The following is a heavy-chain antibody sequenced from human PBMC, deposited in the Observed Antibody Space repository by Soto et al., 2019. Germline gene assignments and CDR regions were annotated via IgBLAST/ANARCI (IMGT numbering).Heavy chain of an antibody. V-gene: IGHV2-5*02. CDR3: AHRPGYCSSTSCYWDWFDP. CDR1: GFSLSTSGVG. CDR2: IYWDDDK. D-gene: IGHD2-2*01. Sequence: QITLKESGLTLVKPTQTLTLTCTFSGFSLSTSGVGVGWIRQPPGKALEWLALIYWDDDKRYSPSLKSRLTITKDTSKNQVVLTMTNMDPVDTATYYCAHRPGYCSSTSCYWDWFDPWGQGTLVTVSS. J-gene: IGHJ5*02.